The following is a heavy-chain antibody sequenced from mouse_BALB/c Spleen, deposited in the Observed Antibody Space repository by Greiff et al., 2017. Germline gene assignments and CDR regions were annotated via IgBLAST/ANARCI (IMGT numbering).Heavy chain of an antibody. V-gene: IGHV7-3*02. CDR3: ARDRGGYYGFDD. CDR1: GFTFTDYY. Sequence: EVMLVESGGGLVQPGGSLRLSCATSGFTFTDYYMSWVRQPPGKALEWLGFIRNKANGYKTEYSASVKGRFTISRDNSQSILYLQMNTLRAEDSATYYCARDRGGYYGFDDWGQGTTLTVSS. CDR2: IRNKANGYKT. J-gene: IGHJ2*01. D-gene: IGHD2-3*01.